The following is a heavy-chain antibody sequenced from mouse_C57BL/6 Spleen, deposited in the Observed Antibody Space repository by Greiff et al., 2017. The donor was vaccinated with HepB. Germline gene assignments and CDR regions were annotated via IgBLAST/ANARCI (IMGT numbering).Heavy chain of an antibody. CDR2: IDPEDGDT. J-gene: IGHJ3*01. V-gene: IGHV14-1*01. CDR3: TGGVTTTEFAY. Sequence: VQLQQSGAELVRPGASVKLSCTASGFNIKDYYMHWVKQRPEQGLEWIGRIDPEDGDTEYAPKFQGKATMTADTSSNTAYLQLSSLTSEDTAVYYCTGGVTTTEFAYWGQGTLVTVSA. CDR1: GFNIKDYY. D-gene: IGHD2-2*01.